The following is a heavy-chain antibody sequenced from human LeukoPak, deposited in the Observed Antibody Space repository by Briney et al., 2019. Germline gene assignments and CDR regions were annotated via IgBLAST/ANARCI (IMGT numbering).Heavy chain of an antibody. CDR2: IYCSGST. Sequence: SETLSLTCTVSGGSISSYYWSWIRQPPGKGLEWIGYIYCSGSTNYNPSLKSRVTISVDTSKNQFSLKLSSVTAADTAVYYCATFNTYYYDSSGYNNWFDPCAQGTLVTVSS. D-gene: IGHD3-22*01. J-gene: IGHJ5*02. CDR1: GGSISSYY. V-gene: IGHV4-59*01. CDR3: ATFNTYYYDSSGYNNWFDP.